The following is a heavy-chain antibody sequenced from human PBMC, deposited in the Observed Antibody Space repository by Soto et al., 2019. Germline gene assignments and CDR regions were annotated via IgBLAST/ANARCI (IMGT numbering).Heavy chain of an antibody. V-gene: IGHV4-4*07. J-gene: IGHJ6*02. D-gene: IGHD6-19*01. CDR3: ARDREAGYNFYYGMDV. Sequence: SETLSLTCSVSGAGINTYSWTWIRQPAGKGLEWIGRIYTSASINYNPSLKGRVTLSVDTSTNQVSLRLASVTAADTAVYYCARDREAGYNFYYGMDVWGQGTTVTVSS. CDR1: GAGINTYS. CDR2: IYTSASI.